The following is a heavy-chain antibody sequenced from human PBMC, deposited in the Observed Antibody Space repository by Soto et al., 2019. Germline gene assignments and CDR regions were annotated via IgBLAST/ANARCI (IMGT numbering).Heavy chain of an antibody. J-gene: IGHJ5*02. CDR2: INPFDGSR. Sequence: QVELVQSGAEVKKPGASVKVSCKASGYIFTSYYLHWVRQAPGQGLEWMGWINPFDGSRMFAQSSQGRVDFTTERSTSTVDMALSGPRFDVTAGYYSSGVDLVDASPSIPRGQATPVTVSS. D-gene: IGHD5-12*01. CDR3: SGVDLVDASPSIP. CDR1: GYIFTSYY. V-gene: IGHV1-46*03.